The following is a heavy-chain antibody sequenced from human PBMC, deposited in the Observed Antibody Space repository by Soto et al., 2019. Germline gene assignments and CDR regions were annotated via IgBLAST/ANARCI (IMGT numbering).Heavy chain of an antibody. Sequence: GGSLRLSCAASGVTFSSYGMHWVRQAPGKGLEWVAVISYDGSNKYYADSVKGRFTISRDNSKNTLYLQMNSLRAEDTAVYYYAKNFYVFFFVYSASFDIDRVSGGNGPPV. CDR2: ISYDGSNK. D-gene: IGHD3-3*01. J-gene: IGHJ6*03. CDR1: GVTFSSYG. V-gene: IGHV3-30*18. CDR3: AKNFYVFFFVYSASFDIDRVS.